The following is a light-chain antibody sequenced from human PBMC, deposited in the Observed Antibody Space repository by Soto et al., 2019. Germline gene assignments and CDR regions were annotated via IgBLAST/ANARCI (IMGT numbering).Light chain of an antibody. CDR2: GAS. Sequence: EIVMTQSPATLSVSQGERATLSCRASQSVSSNLAWYQQKPGQAPRLLIYGASTRATGIPARFSGSGSGTEFTLTLSSLQSEDFEVYYCQHYNNWPPWTFGQGTKVEIK. CDR1: QSVSSN. V-gene: IGKV3-15*01. CDR3: QHYNNWPPWT. J-gene: IGKJ1*01.